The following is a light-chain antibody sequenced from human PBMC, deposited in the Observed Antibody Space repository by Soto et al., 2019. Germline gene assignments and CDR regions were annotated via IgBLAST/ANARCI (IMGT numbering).Light chain of an antibody. V-gene: IGKV4-1*01. Sequence: DIVMTQSPDSLAVSLGERATINCKSSQSALYSSNNKNYLAWYQHKPGQPPKLLIYWASTRESGVPDRFSGSGSGTDFTLTISSLQAEDVAVYYCQEYYSTPRLTFGGGTKVEIK. CDR3: QEYYSTPRLT. J-gene: IGKJ4*01. CDR2: WAS. CDR1: QSALYSSNNKNY.